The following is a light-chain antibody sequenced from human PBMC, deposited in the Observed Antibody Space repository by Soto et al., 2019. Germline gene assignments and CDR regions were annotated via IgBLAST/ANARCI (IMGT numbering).Light chain of an antibody. Sequence: AIQMTQSPSSLSASVGDRVTITCRASQGIRNDLGWYQQKPGKAPKLLIYKASSLESGVPSRFSGGGIGTEFSLSISILQPDDFATYYCQQYSTYPYIFGQGTKVDIK. CDR2: KAS. V-gene: IGKV1-6*01. CDR3: QQYSTYPYI. CDR1: QGIRND. J-gene: IGKJ2*01.